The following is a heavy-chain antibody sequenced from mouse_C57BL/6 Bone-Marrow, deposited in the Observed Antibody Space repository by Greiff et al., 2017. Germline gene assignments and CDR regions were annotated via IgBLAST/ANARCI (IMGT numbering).Heavy chain of an antibody. Sequence: QVQLQQSGAELVKPGASVKISCKASGYAFSNYWMNWVKQRPGHGLEWIGEILPGSGSTNYNEKFKGKATFTADTSSNTAYMQLSSLTTEDSAIYYCARSGDYDGYWGQGTTLTVSS. V-gene: IGHV1-9*01. J-gene: IGHJ2*01. CDR2: ILPGSGST. CDR1: GYAFSNYW. CDR3: ARSGDYDGY. D-gene: IGHD2-4*01.